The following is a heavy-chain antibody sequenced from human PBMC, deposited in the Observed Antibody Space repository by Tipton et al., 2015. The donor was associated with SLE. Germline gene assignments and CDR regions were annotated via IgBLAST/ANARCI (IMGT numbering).Heavy chain of an antibody. J-gene: IGHJ4*02. D-gene: IGHD1-26*01. V-gene: IGHV1-18*01. CDR2: ISPYNGNT. Sequence: QLVQSGGEMKKPGASVKVSCKASGYTFRNYGISWVRQAPGQGVEWMGWISPYNGNTKYGQKFQGRVTMTTDTATNTAYMELRSLTSDDTAIYYCARMFARPGTSDLDYWGQGTLVTVSS. CDR1: GYTFRNYG. CDR3: ARMFARPGTSDLDY.